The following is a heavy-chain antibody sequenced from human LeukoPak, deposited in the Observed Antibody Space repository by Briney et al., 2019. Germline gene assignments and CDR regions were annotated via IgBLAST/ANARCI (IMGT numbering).Heavy chain of an antibody. V-gene: IGHV1-69*13. Sequence: GASVKVSCKASGGTFSSYAISWVRQAPGQGLEWMGGIIPIFGTANYAQKFQGRVTITADESTSTAYMELSSLRPEDTAVYYCASNYDILPDYWGQGTVVTVSS. CDR1: GGTFSSYA. CDR2: IIPIFGTA. CDR3: ASNYDILPDY. D-gene: IGHD3-9*01. J-gene: IGHJ4*02.